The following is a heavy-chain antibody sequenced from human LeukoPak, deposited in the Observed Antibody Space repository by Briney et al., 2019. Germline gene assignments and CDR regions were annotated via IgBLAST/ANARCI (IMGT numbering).Heavy chain of an antibody. V-gene: IGHV4-34*01. D-gene: IGHD3-22*01. CDR2: VNHSGYT. CDR3: ARLYRSSGYYDDY. CDR1: GVSFSTYY. Sequence: SETLSLTCGVSGVSFSTYYWSWIRQSPEKGLEWIGEVNHSGYTNYNPSLKSRVTISVDTSKNQFSLKLSSVTAADTAVYYCARLYRSSGYYDDYWGQGTLVTVSS. J-gene: IGHJ4*02.